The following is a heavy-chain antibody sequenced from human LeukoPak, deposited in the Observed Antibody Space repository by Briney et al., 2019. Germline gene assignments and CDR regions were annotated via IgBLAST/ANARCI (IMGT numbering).Heavy chain of an antibody. V-gene: IGHV4-31*03. J-gene: IGHJ4*02. CDR3: AKAGIQLWLFDS. D-gene: IGHD5-18*01. CDR1: GDSISSGGYY. Sequence: SETLSLTCTVSGDSISSGGYYWSWIRQHPGKGLEWIGYIYYSGSTFYNPSLRSRVTISGDTSKNQFSLKLSSVTGADTAVYYCAKAGIQLWLFDSCGQGTLVTVSS. CDR2: IYYSGST.